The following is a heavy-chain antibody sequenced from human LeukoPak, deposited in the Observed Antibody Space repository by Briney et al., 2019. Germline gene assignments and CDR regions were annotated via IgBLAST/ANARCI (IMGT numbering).Heavy chain of an antibody. Sequence: SETLSLTCAVYGGSFSGYYWSWIRQPPGKGLEWIGEINHSGSTNYNPSLKSRVTISVDTSKNQFSLKLSSVTAADTAVYYCARVSGAYGSGSSYDYGGQGTLVTVSA. J-gene: IGHJ4*02. V-gene: IGHV4-34*01. D-gene: IGHD3-10*01. CDR1: GGSFSGYY. CDR3: ARVSGAYGSGSSYDY. CDR2: INHSGST.